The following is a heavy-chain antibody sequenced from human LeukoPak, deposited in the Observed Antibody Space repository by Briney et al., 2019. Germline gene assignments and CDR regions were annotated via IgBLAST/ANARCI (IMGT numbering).Heavy chain of an antibody. V-gene: IGHV3-23*01. CDR1: GFTFSSYA. Sequence: GGSLRLSCAASGFTFSSYAMSWVRQAPGKGLEWVSAISGSGGSTYYADSVKGRFTISRDNSKNTLYLQMNSLRAEDTAVYYCAKGPEYYYDSSGYYYDPLEFDYWGQGTLVTVYS. CDR3: AKGPEYYYDSSGYYYDPLEFDY. D-gene: IGHD3-22*01. J-gene: IGHJ4*02. CDR2: ISGSGGST.